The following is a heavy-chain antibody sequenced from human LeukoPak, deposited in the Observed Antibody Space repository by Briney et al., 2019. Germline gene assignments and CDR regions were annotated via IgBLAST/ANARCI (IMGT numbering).Heavy chain of an antibody. CDR2: ISSSSSYI. V-gene: IGHV3-21*01. D-gene: IGHD1-1*01. CDR1: GFTFSSYS. Sequence: GGSLRLSCAASGFTFSSYSMNWVRQAPGKGLEWVSSISSSSSYIYYADSVKGRFTISRDNAKNSLYLQMNSLRAEDTAIYYCARSLTTLTYEGYWGQGTLVTVSS. CDR3: ARSLTTLTYEGY. J-gene: IGHJ4*02.